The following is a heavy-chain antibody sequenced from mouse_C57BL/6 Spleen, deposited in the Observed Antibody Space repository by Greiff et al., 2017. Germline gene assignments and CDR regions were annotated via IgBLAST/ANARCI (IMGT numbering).Heavy chain of an antibody. CDR2: INPSNGGT. CDR1: GYTFTSYW. D-gene: IGHD1-1*01. V-gene: IGHV1-53*01. Sequence: VQLQQSGTELVKPGASVKLSCKASGYTFTSYWMHWVKQRPGQGLEWIGNINPSNGGTNYNEKFKSKATLTVDKSSSTAYMQLSSLTSEDSAVYYCARFSTVVAHWYFDVWGTGTTVTVSS. J-gene: IGHJ1*03. CDR3: ARFSTVVAHWYFDV.